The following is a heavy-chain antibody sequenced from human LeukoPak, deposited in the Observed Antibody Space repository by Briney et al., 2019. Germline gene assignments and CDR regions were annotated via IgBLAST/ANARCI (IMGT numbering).Heavy chain of an antibody. V-gene: IGHV3-53*01. Sequence: GGSLRFSCAASGFTVSSNYMSWVRQAPGKGLEWVSVIYSGGSTYYADSVKGRFTISRDNSKNTLYLQMNSLRAEDTAVYYCAGYCSGGSCYEAHGYWGQGTLVTVSS. J-gene: IGHJ4*02. CDR1: GFTVSSNY. CDR2: IYSGGST. D-gene: IGHD2-15*01. CDR3: AGYCSGGSCYEAHGY.